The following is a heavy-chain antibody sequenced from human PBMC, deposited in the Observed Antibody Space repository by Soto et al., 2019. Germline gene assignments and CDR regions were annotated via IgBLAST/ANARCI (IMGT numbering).Heavy chain of an antibody. J-gene: IGHJ5*02. CDR1: ADTFNTYS. D-gene: IGHD4-17*01. Sequence: QVQLVQSGPEVKKPGSSVKVSCKASADTFNTYSVSWLRQAPGQRLEWMGGITSVLGTADYAQRFEGRLMITADDSTRTIYLELSSLRSDDTAVYYCARSLEGTTVTNWFDPWGQGALVTVSS. CDR2: ITSVLGTA. CDR3: ARSLEGTTVTNWFDP. V-gene: IGHV1-69*01.